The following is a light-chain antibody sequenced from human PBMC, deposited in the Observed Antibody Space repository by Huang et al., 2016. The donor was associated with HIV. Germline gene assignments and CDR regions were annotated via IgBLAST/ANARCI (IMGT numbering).Light chain of an antibody. Sequence: DIVMTQFPLSLSVTPGEPASISCRSCQSLLHSNGYNYLDWYLQRPGQSPQLLIYLGSNRASGVPDRFSGSGSGTDFTLKISRVEAEDIGVYYCMQSLQTITFGQGTRLEIK. J-gene: IGKJ5*01. CDR2: LGS. CDR1: QSLLHSNGYNY. CDR3: MQSLQTIT. V-gene: IGKV2-28*01.